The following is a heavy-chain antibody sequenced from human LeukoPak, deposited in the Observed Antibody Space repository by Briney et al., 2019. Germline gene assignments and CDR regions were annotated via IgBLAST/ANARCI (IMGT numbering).Heavy chain of an antibody. J-gene: IGHJ4*02. V-gene: IGHV3-21*01. CDR2: ISSSSTYI. CDR1: GFIFSAYS. Sequence: GGSLRLSSAASGFIFSAYSMNWVRQAPGKGLEWVSFISSSSTYIYYADSVKGRFTISRDNAKNSLYLQMNSLRADDTAVYYCVKTVAGAFDYWGQGTQVTVSS. CDR3: VKTVAGAFDY. D-gene: IGHD6-19*01.